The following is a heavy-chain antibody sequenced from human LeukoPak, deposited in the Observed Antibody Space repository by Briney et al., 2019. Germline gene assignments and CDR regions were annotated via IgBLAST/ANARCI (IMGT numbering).Heavy chain of an antibody. D-gene: IGHD2-15*01. J-gene: IGHJ4*02. V-gene: IGHV4-30-2*01. CDR3: ARARVVAASYYFDY. Sequence: SETLSLTCAVSGGSISSGGYSWSWIRQPPGKGLEWIGYIYHSGSTYYNPSPKSRVTISVDRSKNQFSLKLSSVTAADTAVYYCARARVVAASYYFDYRGQGTLVTVSS. CDR1: GGSISSGGYS. CDR2: IYHSGST.